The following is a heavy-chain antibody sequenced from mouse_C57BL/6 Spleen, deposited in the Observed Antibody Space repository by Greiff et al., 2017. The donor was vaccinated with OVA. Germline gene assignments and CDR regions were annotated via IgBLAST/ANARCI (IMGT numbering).Heavy chain of an antibody. J-gene: IGHJ2*01. CDR1: GYTFTEYT. V-gene: IGHV1-62-2*01. Sequence: VQLQQSGAELVKPGASVKLSCKASGYTFTEYTIHWVKQRSGQGLEWIGWFYPGSGSIKYNENFKDKATLTADKSSSTVYMELSRLTSEDSAVSFCAIHDERNWDGDYFDYWGQGTTLTVSS. CDR3: AIHDERNWDGDYFDY. D-gene: IGHD4-1*01. CDR2: FYPGSGSI.